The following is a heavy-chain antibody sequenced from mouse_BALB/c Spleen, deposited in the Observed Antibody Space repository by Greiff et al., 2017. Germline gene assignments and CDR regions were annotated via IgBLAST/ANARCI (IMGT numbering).Heavy chain of an antibody. CDR1: GFSLTGYG. Sequence: QVQLQQSGPGLVAPSQSLSITCTVSGFSLTGYGVNWVRQPPGKGLEWLGMIWGDGSTDYNSALKSRLSISKDNSKSQVFLKMNSLQTDDTARYYCARELSLSTMITTGAMDYWGQGTSVTVSS. V-gene: IGHV2-6-7*01. CDR3: ARELSLSTMITTGAMDY. D-gene: IGHD2-4*01. J-gene: IGHJ4*01. CDR2: IWGDGST.